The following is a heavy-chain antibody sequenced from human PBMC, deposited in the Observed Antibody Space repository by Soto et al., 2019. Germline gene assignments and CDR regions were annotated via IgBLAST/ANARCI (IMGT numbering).Heavy chain of an antibody. J-gene: IGHJ5*02. D-gene: IGHD3-10*01. CDR1: GYTFTSYA. Sequence: ASVKVSCKASGYTFTSYAMHWVRQAPGQRLEWMGWINAGNGNTKYSQKFQGRVTITRDTSASTAYMELSSLRSEDTAVYYCARENYYGSGSYYNRGLYWFDPWGQGTLVTVSS. CDR2: INAGNGNT. CDR3: ARENYYGSGSYYNRGLYWFDP. V-gene: IGHV1-3*01.